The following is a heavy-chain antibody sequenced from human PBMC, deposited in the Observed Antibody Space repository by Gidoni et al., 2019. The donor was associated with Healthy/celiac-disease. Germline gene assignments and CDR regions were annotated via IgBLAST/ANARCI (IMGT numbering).Heavy chain of an antibody. CDR2: ISGSGGST. D-gene: IGHD3-10*01. CDR3: AKLNIRYYYGSGSLTFDY. CDR1: GFTFSSYA. V-gene: IGHV3-23*01. J-gene: IGHJ4*02. Sequence: EVQLLESGGGLVQPGGSLRLSCAASGFTFSSYAMSWVRQAPGKGLEWVSAISGSGGSTYYADSVKGRFTISRDNSKNTLYLQMNSLRAEDTAVYYCAKLNIRYYYGSGSLTFDYWGQGTLVTVSS.